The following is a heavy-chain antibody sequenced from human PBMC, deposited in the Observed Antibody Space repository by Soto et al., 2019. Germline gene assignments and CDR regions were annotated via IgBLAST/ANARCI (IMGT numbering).Heavy chain of an antibody. Sequence: QLQLQESGPGLVKPSETLSLTCTVSGGSISSGSYYWGWIRQPPGKGLEWIGSMYHSGSSYNSPSLKSRISISGDTSKNQCSLKLSSVTAADTAVYYCVRQHYGSGSYYGAFEIWGQGTMVTVSS. J-gene: IGHJ3*02. CDR1: GGSISSGSYY. D-gene: IGHD3-10*01. CDR3: VRQHYGSGSYYGAFEI. V-gene: IGHV4-39*01. CDR2: MYHSGSS.